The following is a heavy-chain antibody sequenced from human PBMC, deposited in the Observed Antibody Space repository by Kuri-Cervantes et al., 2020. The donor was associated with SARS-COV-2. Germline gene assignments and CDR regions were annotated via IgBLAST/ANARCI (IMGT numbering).Heavy chain of an antibody. CDR3: ARRGAGSSSAAFDI. D-gene: IGHD6-6*01. CDR1: GGSISSRDHY. CDR2: IYHSGST. J-gene: IGHJ3*02. Sequence: LRLSCTVSGGSISSRDHYWSWIRQPPGKGLEWIGYIYHSGSTYYNPSLRSRVTVSVDTSKNQFSLKLSSVTAADTAVYYCARRGAGSSSAAFDIWGQGTMVTVSS. V-gene: IGHV4-30-4*08.